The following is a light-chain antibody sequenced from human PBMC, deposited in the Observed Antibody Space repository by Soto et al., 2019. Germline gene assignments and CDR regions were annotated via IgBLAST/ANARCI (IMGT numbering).Light chain of an antibody. Sequence: DIVMTQSPATLSVSPGESVTLSCRARQSVGSNLAWYKQTPGQAPRVVIYDASTRATVLPARFSGSGSGTEFTLTISSLQSEDFAVYYCQQYDSPGTFGQGTKVDIK. CDR3: QQYDSPGT. V-gene: IGKV3-15*01. J-gene: IGKJ1*01. CDR2: DAS. CDR1: QSVGSN.